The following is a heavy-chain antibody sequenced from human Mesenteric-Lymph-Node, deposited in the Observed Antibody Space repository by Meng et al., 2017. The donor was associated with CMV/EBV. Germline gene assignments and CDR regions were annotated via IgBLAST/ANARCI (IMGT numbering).Heavy chain of an antibody. D-gene: IGHD2-2*02. CDR3: ARLPVYCSSTSCYILTGYYYYGMDV. CDR1: GVSISSSGYY. J-gene: IGHJ6*02. Sequence: SETLSLTCTVSGVSISSSGYYWGWIRQPPGKGLEWIGNIFHSGTTYYNPSLESRVTISVDKSKNQFSLKLSSVTAADTAVYYCARLPVYCSSTSCYILTGYYYYGMDVWGQGTTVTVSS. V-gene: IGHV4-39*07. CDR2: IFHSGTT.